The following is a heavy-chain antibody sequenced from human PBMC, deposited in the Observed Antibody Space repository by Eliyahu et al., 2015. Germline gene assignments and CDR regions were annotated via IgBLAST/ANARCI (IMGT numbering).Heavy chain of an antibody. J-gene: IGHJ4*02. CDR3: ARIYRIGYDLDY. V-gene: IGHV2-26*01. Sequence: QVTLKESGPVVVKPTETLTLTCTVSGFSLSHPLVGVSWIRQPPGKALEWLAHIFSNDEKSYRKSLKDRLIVFRDTSKSQVVLTLRNVDPSDTATYYCARIYRIGYDLDYWGQGTLVAVSS. CDR2: IFSNDEK. D-gene: IGHD6-25*01. CDR1: GFSLSHPLVG.